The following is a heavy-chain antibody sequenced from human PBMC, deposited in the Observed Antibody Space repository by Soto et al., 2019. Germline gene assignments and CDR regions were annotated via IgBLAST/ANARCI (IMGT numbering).Heavy chain of an antibody. CDR2: INAGNGNT. J-gene: IGHJ6*02. D-gene: IGHD3-3*01. Sequence: ASVKVSCKASGYTFTSYAMHWVRQAPGQRLEWMGWINAGNGNTKYSQKFQGRVTITRDTSASTAYMELSSLRSEDTAVYYCAREYYDFWSVSGGMDVRGQGTTVTVSS. CDR1: GYTFTSYA. CDR3: AREYYDFWSVSGGMDV. V-gene: IGHV1-3*01.